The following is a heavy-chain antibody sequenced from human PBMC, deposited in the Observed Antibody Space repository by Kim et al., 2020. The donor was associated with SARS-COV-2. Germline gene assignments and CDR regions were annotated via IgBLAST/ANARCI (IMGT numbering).Heavy chain of an antibody. CDR2: INHSGST. V-gene: IGHV4-34*01. Sequence: SETLSLTCAVYGGSFSGYYWSWIRQPPGKGLEWIGEINHSGSTNYNPSLKSRVTISVDTSKNQFSLKLSSVTAADTAVYYCASGYCSGGSCYSGEATQY. CDR3: ASGYCSGGSCYSGEATQY. CDR1: GGSFSGYY. D-gene: IGHD2-15*01. J-gene: IGHJ1*01.